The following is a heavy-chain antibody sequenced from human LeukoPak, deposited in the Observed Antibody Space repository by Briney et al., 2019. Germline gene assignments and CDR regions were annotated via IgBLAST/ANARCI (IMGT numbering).Heavy chain of an antibody. CDR3: AKGRGATVVANFDY. V-gene: IGHV3-23*01. Sequence: QPGGSLRPSCAASGFTFSSFAMSWVRQDPGKGLEWVSAISGSGGSTYYADSVKGRFTISRDNSKNTLYLQMNSLRAEDTAVYYCAKGRGATVVANFDYWGQGTLFTVSS. CDR2: ISGSGGST. CDR1: GFTFSSFA. J-gene: IGHJ4*02. D-gene: IGHD4-23*01.